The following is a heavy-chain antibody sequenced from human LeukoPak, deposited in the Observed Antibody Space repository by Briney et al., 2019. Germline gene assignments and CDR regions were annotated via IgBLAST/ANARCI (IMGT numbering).Heavy chain of an antibody. CDR2: ISYDGSNK. J-gene: IGHJ4*02. CDR3: ARWGSTRGFDY. CDR1: GFTFSSYA. V-gene: IGHV3-30-3*01. D-gene: IGHD2-15*01. Sequence: GGSLRLSCAASGFTFSSYAMHWVRQAPGKGLEWVAVISYDGSNKYYADSVKGRFTISRDNSKNTLYLQMNSLRAEVTAVYYCARWGSTRGFDYWGQGTLVTVSS.